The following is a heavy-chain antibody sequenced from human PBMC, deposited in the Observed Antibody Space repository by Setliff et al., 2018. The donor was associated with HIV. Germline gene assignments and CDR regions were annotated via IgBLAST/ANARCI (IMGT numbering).Heavy chain of an antibody. V-gene: IGHV3-15*01. Sequence: GGSLRLSCTASGLKLSFSFAWLSWVRQVPGKGLEWVGRIKRKSDGGTADYGAPVQGRFTISRDDSKNTVYLHMNSLKTEDTAVYYCIWSGSSGLYYFDHWGQGTLVTVSS. J-gene: IGHJ4*02. CDR3: IWSGSSGLYYFDH. CDR1: GLKLSFSFAW. D-gene: IGHD3-22*01. CDR2: IKRKSDGGTA.